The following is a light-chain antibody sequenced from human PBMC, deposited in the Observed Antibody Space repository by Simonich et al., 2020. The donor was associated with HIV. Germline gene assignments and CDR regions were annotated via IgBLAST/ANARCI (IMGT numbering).Light chain of an antibody. CDR1: SSDVGGYNY. V-gene: IGLV2-14*01. Sequence: QSALTQPASVSGSPGQSITISCTGTSSDVGGYNYVSWYQQHPGKAPKIMIYDVSKRPSGVSNRFSGSKSGNTASLTSSGLQAEDEADYYCSSYTSSSTSGVFGGGTKLTVL. CDR3: SSYTSSSTSGV. CDR2: DVS. J-gene: IGLJ2*01.